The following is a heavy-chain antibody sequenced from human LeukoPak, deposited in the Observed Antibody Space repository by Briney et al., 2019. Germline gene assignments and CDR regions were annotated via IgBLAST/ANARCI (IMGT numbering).Heavy chain of an antibody. D-gene: IGHD5-12*01. CDR3: ARTTEGYAGGPGYSYYYYMDV. Sequence: SETLSLTCTVSGGSISSYYWSWIRQPPGKGLEWIGYIHYSGSTHYNPSLKSRVTISVDTSKNQVSLELRSVTAADTAVYYCARTTEGYAGGPGYSYYYYMDVWGKGTTVTISS. CDR2: IHYSGST. CDR1: GGSISSYY. J-gene: IGHJ6*03. V-gene: IGHV4-59*01.